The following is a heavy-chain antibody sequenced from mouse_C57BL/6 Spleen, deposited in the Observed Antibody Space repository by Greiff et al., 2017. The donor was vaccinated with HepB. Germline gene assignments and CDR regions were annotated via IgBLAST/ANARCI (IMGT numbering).Heavy chain of an antibody. CDR1: GFTFSSYT. Sequence: EVQRVESGGGLVKPGGSLKLSCAASGFTFSSYTMSWVRQTPEKRLEWVATISGGGGNTYYPDSVKGRFTISRDNAKNTLYLQMSSLRSVDTALYYCANTYYGSGVYAMDYWGQGTSVTVSS. D-gene: IGHD1-1*01. J-gene: IGHJ4*01. CDR3: ANTYYGSGVYAMDY. V-gene: IGHV5-9*01. CDR2: ISGGGGNT.